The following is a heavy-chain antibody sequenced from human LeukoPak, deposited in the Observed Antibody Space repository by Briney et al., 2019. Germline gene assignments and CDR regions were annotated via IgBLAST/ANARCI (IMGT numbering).Heavy chain of an antibody. CDR2: INHSGST. Sequence: SGTLSLTCAVYGGSFSGYYWSWIRQPPGKGLEWIGEINHSGSTNYNPSLKSRVTISVDKSKNQFSLKLSSVTAADTAVYYCARDGSGEEDYWGQGTLVTVSS. CDR1: GGSFSGYY. CDR3: ARDGSGEEDY. V-gene: IGHV4-34*01. D-gene: IGHD3-10*01. J-gene: IGHJ4*02.